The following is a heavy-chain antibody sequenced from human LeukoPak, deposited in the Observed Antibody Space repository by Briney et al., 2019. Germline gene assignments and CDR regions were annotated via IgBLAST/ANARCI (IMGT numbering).Heavy chain of an antibody. V-gene: IGHV3-23*01. CDR3: AKPPSYGDYTNGDFDY. CDR2: ITGSGGST. Sequence: GGSLRLSCAASGFTFSSYAMSWVRQAPGKGLEWVSAITGSGGSTYYADSVKGRFTISRDNSKNTLYLQMNSLRAEDTAVYYCAKPPSYGDYTNGDFDYWGQGTLVTVS. J-gene: IGHJ4*02. D-gene: IGHD4-17*01. CDR1: GFTFSSYA.